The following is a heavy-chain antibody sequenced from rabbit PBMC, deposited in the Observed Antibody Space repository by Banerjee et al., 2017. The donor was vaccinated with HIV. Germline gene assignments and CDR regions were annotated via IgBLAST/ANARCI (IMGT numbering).Heavy chain of an antibody. D-gene: IGHD6-1*01. V-gene: IGHV1S45*01. J-gene: IGHJ4*01. Sequence: QEQLEESGGDLVKPGASLTLTCTASGFTLSSYWICWVRQAPGKGLEWIACIDGGSSGGTYYASWAKGRFTSSKTSSTTVTLQMTSLTAADTATYFCARDAGVGGYAMFDLWGPGTLVTVS. CDR2: IDGGSSGGT. CDR1: GFTLSSYW. CDR3: ARDAGVGGYAMFDL.